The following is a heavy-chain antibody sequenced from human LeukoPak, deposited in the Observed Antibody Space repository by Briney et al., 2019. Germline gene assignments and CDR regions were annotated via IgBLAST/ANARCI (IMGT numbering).Heavy chain of an antibody. J-gene: IGHJ6*02. CDR2: IKQDGSEK. CDR3: ARVKGVADFWSGWYYYYGLDV. Sequence: GGSLRLSCAASGFTFSSYWMSWVRQAPGKGLEWVANIKQDGSEKFYVDSVKGRFTISRDNAKNSLYLQMNSLRAEDTAVYYCARVKGVADFWSGWYYYYGLDVWGQGTTVTVSS. D-gene: IGHD3-3*01. CDR1: GFTFSSYW. V-gene: IGHV3-7*01.